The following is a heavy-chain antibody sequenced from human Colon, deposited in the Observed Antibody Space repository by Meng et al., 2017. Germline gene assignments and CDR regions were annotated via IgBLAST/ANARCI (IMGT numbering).Heavy chain of an antibody. CDR1: GYPFTTYA. D-gene: IGHD3-16*01. CDR2: INTKTGNP. CDR3: ARDDGSLGQLKRHYVMNV. V-gene: IGHV7-4-1*02. J-gene: IGHJ6*02. Sequence: ASVKVSCKASGYPFTTYAINWVRQAPGQGLEWMGWINTKTGNPIYAQGFTGRFVFSLDTSVSTAYLEISSLKADDTAVYYCARDDGSLGQLKRHYVMNVWGQGTTVTVSS.